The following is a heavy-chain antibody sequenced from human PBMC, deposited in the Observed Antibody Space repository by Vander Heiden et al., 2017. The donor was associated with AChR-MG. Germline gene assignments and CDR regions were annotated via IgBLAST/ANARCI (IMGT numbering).Heavy chain of an antibody. J-gene: IGHJ5*02. V-gene: IGHV4-39*01. CDR1: GGSISRSGYY. CDR2: IYYRGST. Sequence: QLTLQESGPGLVKPSETLSLNCTVSGGSISRSGYYWGWVRQPPGKGLDWIGSIYYRGSTYYNPSLKRRVTISVDTSKNQFSLKLSSVTAADTAVYYCARHVSSTVTKENWFDPWGQGTLVTVSS. D-gene: IGHD4-17*01. CDR3: ARHVSSTVTKENWFDP.